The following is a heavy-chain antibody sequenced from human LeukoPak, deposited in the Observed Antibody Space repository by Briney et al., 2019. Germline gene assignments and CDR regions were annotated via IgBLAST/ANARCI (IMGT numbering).Heavy chain of an antibody. CDR1: GFTLSTYT. Sequence: GGSLRFSCAASGFTLSTYTMNWVRQAPGKGLQWFSYISSSSSTIYYADSVKGRFTISRDNAKNSLYLQMNSLRDEDTAVYYCAREYSSSSGRAFDIWGQGTMVTVSS. CDR3: AREYSSSSGRAFDI. D-gene: IGHD6-6*01. V-gene: IGHV3-48*02. CDR2: ISSSSSTI. J-gene: IGHJ3*02.